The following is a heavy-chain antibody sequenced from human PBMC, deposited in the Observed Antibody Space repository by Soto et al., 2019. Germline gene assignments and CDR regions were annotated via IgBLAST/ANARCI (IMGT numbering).Heavy chain of an antibody. Sequence: QLQLQQSGTGLVKPSETLFLTCTDSGVSISSSSYYWGWIGQPPGKGLEWIGSIYYSGSTYYNPSLKSRVTISVDTSKNQFSLKLSSVTAADTAVYYCASYGTRIDYWGQGTLVTVSS. D-gene: IGHD4-17*01. V-gene: IGHV4-39*01. CDR2: IYYSGST. J-gene: IGHJ4*02. CDR3: ASYGTRIDY. CDR1: GVSISSSSYY.